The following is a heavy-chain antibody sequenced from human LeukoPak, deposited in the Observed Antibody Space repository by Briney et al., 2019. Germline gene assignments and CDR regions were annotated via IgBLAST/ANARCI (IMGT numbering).Heavy chain of an antibody. D-gene: IGHD1-26*01. Sequence: SETLSLTCAVYGGSFSGYYWSWIRQPPGKGLEWIGEINHSGSTNYNPSLKSRVTISVDRSKNQFSLKLSSVTAADTAVYYCARYSGSYPGVYWGRGTLVTVSS. CDR1: GGSFSGYY. J-gene: IGHJ4*02. CDR3: ARYSGSYPGVY. CDR2: INHSGST. V-gene: IGHV4-34*01.